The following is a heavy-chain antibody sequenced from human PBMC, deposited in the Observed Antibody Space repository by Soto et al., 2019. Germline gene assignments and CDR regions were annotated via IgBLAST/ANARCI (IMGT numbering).Heavy chain of an antibody. CDR2: ISGSSGGST. J-gene: IGHJ4*01. CDR3: AKVSRFPGGLRSLF. D-gene: IGHD3-10*01. CDR1: GFTFSTYA. V-gene: IGHV3-23*01. Sequence: EVQLLESGGTLVQPGGSLRLSCAASGFTFSTYAMNWVRQAPGKGLEWVSYISGSSGGSTYYADSVKGRFTISRDKSKNTLFLQMNSRRVEDTAVYYCAKVSRFPGGLRSLFWGHGSLVTVSS.